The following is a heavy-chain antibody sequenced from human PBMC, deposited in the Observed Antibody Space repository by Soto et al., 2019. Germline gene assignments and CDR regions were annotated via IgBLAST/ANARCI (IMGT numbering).Heavy chain of an antibody. CDR1: GFTFNSAW. CDR2: IKSKTDGGTT. V-gene: IGHV3-15*07. D-gene: IGHD4-4*01. J-gene: IGHJ4*02. CDR3: TTDLPTLIPQVDY. Sequence: EVQLVESGGGLVKPGGSLRLSCAASGFTFNSAWMNWVRQAPGKGLEWVGRIKSKTDGGTTDYAAPVKGRFTISRDDSKDTLYLQLNRLKPEDTAVYYCTTDLPTLIPQVDYWGQGTLVTVSS.